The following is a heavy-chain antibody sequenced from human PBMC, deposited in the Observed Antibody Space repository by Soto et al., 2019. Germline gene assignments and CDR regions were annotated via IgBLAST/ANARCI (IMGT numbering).Heavy chain of an antibody. V-gene: IGHV1-8*01. J-gene: IGHJ6*03. D-gene: IGHD6-6*01. CDR2: VNPNSGNT. Sequence: ASVKVSCKASGYTFTSYDINWVRQATGQGHEWMGWVNPNSGNTGYAQKFQGRVTMTRNTSISTAYMELSSLRSEDTAVYYCACCYSSSSRNYMDVWGKGTTVTVSS. CDR3: ACCYSSSSRNYMDV. CDR1: GYTFTSYD.